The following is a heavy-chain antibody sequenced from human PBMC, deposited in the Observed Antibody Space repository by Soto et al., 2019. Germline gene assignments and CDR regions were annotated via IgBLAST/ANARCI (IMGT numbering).Heavy chain of an antibody. D-gene: IGHD3-9*01. V-gene: IGHV3-23*01. CDR3: TQDGGSRDWLTVN. J-gene: IGHJ4*02. Sequence: EVQLLESGGDLVQPGGSLRLSCAASGFTFTSYAMSWIRQAPGKGLEWVSAITAGGDNTYYADSVKGRFTISRDNSKNTLYLQMNSLRPEDTAFYYCTQDGGSRDWLTVNWGQGTLVTVSS. CDR2: ITAGGDNT. CDR1: GFTFTSYA.